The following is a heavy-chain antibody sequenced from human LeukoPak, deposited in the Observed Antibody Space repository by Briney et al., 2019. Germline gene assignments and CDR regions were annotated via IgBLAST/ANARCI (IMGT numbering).Heavy chain of an antibody. CDR2: INPNNGGT. Sequence: GASVKVSCKAFGYTITGYYIHWVRQAPGQGLEWMGWINPNNGGTNSAQKFQGRVTMTRDTSIGTAYMELNRLTYDDTAVYYCRRDRHWNQGNFDYWGQGTLVTVSS. V-gene: IGHV1-2*02. CDR1: GYTITGYY. CDR3: RRDRHWNQGNFDY. J-gene: IGHJ4*02. D-gene: IGHD1-1*01.